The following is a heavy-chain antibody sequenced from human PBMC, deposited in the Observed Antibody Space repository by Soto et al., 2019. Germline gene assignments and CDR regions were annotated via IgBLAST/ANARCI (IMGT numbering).Heavy chain of an antibody. Sequence: GGSLRLSCAASGFAFSGSAMYWVRQASGKGPEWVGRIRSKGHNYATEYAASVKGRFTISRDDSKNTAYLQMNSLQTEDTAVYYCTRDLFSYDYSGILWFDPWGQGTRVTVSS. CDR2: IRSKGHNYAT. CDR3: TRDLFSYDYSGILWFDP. CDR1: GFAFSGSA. V-gene: IGHV3-73*01. J-gene: IGHJ5*02. D-gene: IGHD3-16*01.